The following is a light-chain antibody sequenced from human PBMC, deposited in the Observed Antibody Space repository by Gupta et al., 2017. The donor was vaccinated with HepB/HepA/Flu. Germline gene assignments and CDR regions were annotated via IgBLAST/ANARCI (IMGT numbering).Light chain of an antibody. CDR2: AAS. CDR3: QQTYNTPLT. CDR1: QSVSNY. Sequence: DIQMTQSPSSLSASVGDRITITCRASQSVSNYLNWYQQKPEKAPNLLNYAASSLQSGLPSRCGGSGAGTDFTLTISKLQPDDFATYCCQQTYNTPLTFGGGTKVEIK. V-gene: IGKV1-39*01. J-gene: IGKJ4*02.